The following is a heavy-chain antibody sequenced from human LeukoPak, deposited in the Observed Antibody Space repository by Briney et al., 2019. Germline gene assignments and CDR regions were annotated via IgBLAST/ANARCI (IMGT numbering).Heavy chain of an antibody. D-gene: IGHD4-23*01. V-gene: IGHV4-59*01. CDR1: GGSISSYY. CDR2: IYYSGST. Sequence: PSETLSLTCTVSGGSISSYYWSWIRQPPGKGLEWIGYIYYSGSTNYNPSLKSRVTISVDTSKNQFSLKLSSVTAADTAVYYCARNRQVVTPTFGPWGQGTLVTVSS. CDR3: ARNRQVVTPTFGP. J-gene: IGHJ5*02.